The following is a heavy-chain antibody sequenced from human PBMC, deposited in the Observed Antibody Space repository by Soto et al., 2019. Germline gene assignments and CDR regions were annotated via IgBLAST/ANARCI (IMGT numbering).Heavy chain of an antibody. D-gene: IGHD6-13*01. Sequence: PSETLSLTCAVYGGSFSGYYWSWIRQPPGKXLEWIGEINHSGSTNYNPSLKSRVTISVDTSKNQFSLKLSSVTAADTAVYYCARGSGYSSSWDRYNWRYYFDYWGQGTLVTVCS. CDR1: GGSFSGYY. V-gene: IGHV4-34*01. J-gene: IGHJ4*02. CDR3: ARGSGYSSSWDRYNWRYYFDY. CDR2: INHSGST.